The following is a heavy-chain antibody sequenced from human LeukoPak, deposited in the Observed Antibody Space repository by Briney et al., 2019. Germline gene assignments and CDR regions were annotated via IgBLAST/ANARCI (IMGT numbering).Heavy chain of an antibody. Sequence: PGGSLRLSCAASGFNIAAYAMSWVRQAPGKGLEWVSAISGSGTSTSYTDSVKGRFTISRDNSKNTLYLRMNSLRAEDTAVYFCAKRRDSNGMFDYWGQGTLVTVSS. CDR2: ISGSGTST. CDR1: GFNIAAYA. V-gene: IGHV3-23*01. CDR3: AKRRDSNGMFDY. J-gene: IGHJ4*02. D-gene: IGHD2-21*02.